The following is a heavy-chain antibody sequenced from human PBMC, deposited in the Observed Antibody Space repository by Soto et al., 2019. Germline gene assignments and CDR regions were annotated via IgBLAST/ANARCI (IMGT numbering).Heavy chain of an antibody. V-gene: IGHV1-69*01. CDR1: GGTFSSYA. Sequence: KVSCKASGGTFSSYAISWVRQAPGQGLEWMGGIIPIFGTANYAQKFQGRVTITADESTSTAYMELSSLRSEDTAVYYCARDPAVTTFSYFDYWGQGTLVTVSS. CDR3: ARDPAVTTFSYFDY. J-gene: IGHJ4*02. CDR2: IIPIFGTA. D-gene: IGHD4-17*01.